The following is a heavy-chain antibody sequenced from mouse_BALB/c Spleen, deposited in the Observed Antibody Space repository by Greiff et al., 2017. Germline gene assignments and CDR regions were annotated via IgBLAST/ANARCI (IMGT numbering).Heavy chain of an antibody. D-gene: IGHD2-1*01. CDR1: GFTFSSYA. CDR3: AREGIYGNYVWFAY. Sequence: EVKLVESGGGLVKPGGSLKLSCAASGFTFSSYAMSWVRQSPEKRLEWVAEISSGGSYTYYPDTVTGRFTISRDNAKNTLYLEMSSLRSEDTAMYYCAREGIYGNYVWFAYWGQGTLVTVSA. V-gene: IGHV5-9-4*01. J-gene: IGHJ3*01. CDR2: ISSGGSYT.